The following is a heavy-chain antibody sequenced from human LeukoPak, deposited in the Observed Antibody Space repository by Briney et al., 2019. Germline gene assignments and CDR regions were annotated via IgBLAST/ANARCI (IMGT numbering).Heavy chain of an antibody. CDR3: ARSTKLTLFDVY. V-gene: IGHV3-21*01. J-gene: IGHJ4*02. Sequence: GGSLRLSCAASGFTFSSYSMSWVRQAPGKGLEWVSSISSSSSYIYYADSVKGRFTISRDNAKNSLYLQMNSLRAEDTAVYYCARSTKLTLFDVYWGQGTLVTVSS. D-gene: IGHD3-9*01. CDR1: GFTFSSYS. CDR2: ISSSSSYI.